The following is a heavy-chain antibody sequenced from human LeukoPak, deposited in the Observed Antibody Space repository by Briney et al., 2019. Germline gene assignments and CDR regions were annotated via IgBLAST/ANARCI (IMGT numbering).Heavy chain of an antibody. CDR2: IYTSGST. CDR3: ARDSGRRDFLYYMDV. D-gene: IGHD5-24*01. CDR1: GGSISSGSYY. Sequence: KPSETLSLTCTVSGGSISSGSYYWSWIRQPAGKGLEWIGRIYTSGSTNYNPSLKSRVTISVDTSKNQFSLKLSSVTAADTAVYYCARDSGRRDFLYYMDVWGKGTTVTISS. V-gene: IGHV4-61*02. J-gene: IGHJ6*03.